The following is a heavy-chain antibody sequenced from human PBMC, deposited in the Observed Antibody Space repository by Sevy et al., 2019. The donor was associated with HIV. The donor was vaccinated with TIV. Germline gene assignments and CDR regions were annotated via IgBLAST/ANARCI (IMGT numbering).Heavy chain of an antibody. D-gene: IGHD6-19*01. CDR2: ISHDGSHK. Sequence: GGSLRLSCAASGFTFRNYAIHWVRQAPGKGLEWVAVISHDGSHKYSADSVKGRFTISRDNSKNTLYLQMNSLRAEDTAMYYCARDPTKYASGWYYFDYWGQGTLVTVSS. CDR3: ARDPTKYASGWYYFDY. CDR1: GFTFRNYA. V-gene: IGHV3-30*04. J-gene: IGHJ4*02.